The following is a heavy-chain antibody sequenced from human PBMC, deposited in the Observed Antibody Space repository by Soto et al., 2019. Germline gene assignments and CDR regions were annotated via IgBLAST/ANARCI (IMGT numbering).Heavy chain of an antibody. Sequence: QLQLQESGPGLVKPSETLSLTCTVSGGSISSSSYYWGWIRQPPGKGLEWIGSFYYSGSTYYNPSLKSRVTISVDTSKNQFSLKLSSVTAADTAVYYCARHIAATPSHFDYWGQGTLVTVSS. D-gene: IGHD2-15*01. CDR3: ARHIAATPSHFDY. CDR2: FYYSGST. V-gene: IGHV4-39*01. CDR1: GGSISSSSYY. J-gene: IGHJ4*02.